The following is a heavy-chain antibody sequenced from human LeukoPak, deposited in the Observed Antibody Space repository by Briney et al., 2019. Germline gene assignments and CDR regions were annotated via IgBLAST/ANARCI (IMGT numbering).Heavy chain of an antibody. CDR2: IGSNGGTI. D-gene: IGHD5-24*01. V-gene: IGHV3-23*01. CDR3: AKVDAGYNYGY. CDR1: GFTFNNCA. J-gene: IGHJ4*02. Sequence: GGSLSLSCAASGFTFNNCAMSWVRQAPGKGLAWVSTIGSNGGTIYYADSVQGRFTISRDNSKNTLYLQMNSLRAEDTAVYYCAKVDAGYNYGYWGQGTLVTVSS.